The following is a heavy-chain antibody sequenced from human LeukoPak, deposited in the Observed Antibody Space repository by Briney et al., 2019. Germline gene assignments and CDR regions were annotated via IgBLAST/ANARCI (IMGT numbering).Heavy chain of an antibody. D-gene: IGHD3-10*01. CDR3: AREKETLLSITMVRGLIRRHYYMDV. CDR1: GFTFSSYW. V-gene: IGHV3-7*01. CDR2: INQDGSEK. J-gene: IGHJ6*03. Sequence: PGGSLRLSCAASGFTFSSYWMSWLRQAPGKGLAWVANINQDGSEKYYVDSVKGRFTISRDNAKNSLYLQMNSLRAEDTAVYYCAREKETLLSITMVRGLIRRHYYMDVWGKGTTVTVSS.